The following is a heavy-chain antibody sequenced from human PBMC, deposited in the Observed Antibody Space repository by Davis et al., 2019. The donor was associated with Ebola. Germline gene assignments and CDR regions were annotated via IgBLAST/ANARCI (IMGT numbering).Heavy chain of an antibody. CDR2: ISYDGSNK. J-gene: IGHJ6*03. CDR1: GFTFSSYA. D-gene: IGHD2-2*02. CDR3: AKGGVAHCSSTSCHRPINYYYYYMDV. Sequence: PGGSLRLSCAASGFTFSSYAMHWVRQAPGKGLEWVAVISYDGSNKYYADSVKGRFTISRDNSKNTLYLQMNSLRAEDTAVYYCAKGGVAHCSSTSCHRPINYYYYYMDVWGKGTTVTVSS. V-gene: IGHV3-30*04.